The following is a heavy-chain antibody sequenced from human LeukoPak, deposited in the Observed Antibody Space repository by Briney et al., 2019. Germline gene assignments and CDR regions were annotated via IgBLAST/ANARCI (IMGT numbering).Heavy chain of an antibody. V-gene: IGHV3-23*01. J-gene: IGHJ4*02. CDR2: IHGSGGTT. D-gene: IGHD4-17*01. CDR3: ARDSPYGDYSSGYFDY. CDR1: GFTFSAFG. Sequence: PGGSLRLSCAASGFTFSAFGLSWVRQAPGKGLEWVSSIHGSGGTTYYADSVKGRFTVSRDNAKNSLYLQMNSLRAEDTAVYYCARDSPYGDYSSGYFDYWGQGTLVTVSS.